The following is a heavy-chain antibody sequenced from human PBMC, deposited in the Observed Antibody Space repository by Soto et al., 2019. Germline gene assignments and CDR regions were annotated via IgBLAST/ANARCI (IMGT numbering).Heavy chain of an antibody. D-gene: IGHD3-10*01. Sequence: EVQLLESGGGLVQPGGSLRLSCAASGFTFSSYAMSWVRQAPGKGLEWVSAISGSGGATYYADSVKGRFTISRDNSKNTLYLQMNSLRAEDTAVFYCARGIVAGSYYIPPFDYWGQGTLVTVSS. CDR1: GFTFSSYA. CDR3: ARGIVAGSYYIPPFDY. V-gene: IGHV3-23*01. J-gene: IGHJ4*02. CDR2: ISGSGGAT.